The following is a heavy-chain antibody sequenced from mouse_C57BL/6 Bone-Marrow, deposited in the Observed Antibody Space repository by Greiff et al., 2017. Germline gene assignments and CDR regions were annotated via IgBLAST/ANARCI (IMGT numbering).Heavy chain of an antibody. V-gene: IGHV1-15*01. D-gene: IGHD2-12*01. CDR3: TRSDSVAWFAY. CDR2: IDPETGGT. J-gene: IGHJ3*01. CDR1: GYTFTDYE. Sequence: VKLQQSGAELVRPGASVTLSCKASGYTFTDYEMHWVKQTPVHGLEWIGAIDPETGGTAYNQKFKGKAILTADKSSSTAYMELRSLTSEDSAVYYCTRSDSVAWFAYWGQGTLVTVSA.